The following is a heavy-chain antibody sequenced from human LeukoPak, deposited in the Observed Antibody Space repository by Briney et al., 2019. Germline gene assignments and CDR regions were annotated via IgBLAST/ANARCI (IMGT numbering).Heavy chain of an antibody. V-gene: IGHV3-21*01. Sequence: GGSLRLSCAASGFTFSSYSMNWVRQAPGKGPEWVSSISSSSSYIYYADSVKGRFTISRDNAKNSLYLQMNSLRAEDTAVYYCARDGQQGNYFDYWGQGTLVTVSP. CDR3: ARDGQQGNYFDY. CDR2: ISSSSSYI. D-gene: IGHD2-2*01. J-gene: IGHJ4*02. CDR1: GFTFSSYS.